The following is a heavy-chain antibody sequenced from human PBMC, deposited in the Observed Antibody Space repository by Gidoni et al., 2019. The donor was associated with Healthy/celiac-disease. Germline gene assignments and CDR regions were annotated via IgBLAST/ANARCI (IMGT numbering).Heavy chain of an antibody. CDR3: AKEKEDYYDSSGLDY. J-gene: IGHJ4*02. D-gene: IGHD3-22*01. V-gene: IGHV3-23*01. Sequence: EVQLLESGGGLVQPGGSLRLSCAASGFTFSSYAMSWVRQAPGKGLEWVSAISGSGGSTYYADSVKGRFTIARDNSKNTLYLQMNSLRAEDTAVYDCAKEKEDYYDSSGLDYWGQGTLVTVSS. CDR1: GFTFSSYA. CDR2: ISGSGGST.